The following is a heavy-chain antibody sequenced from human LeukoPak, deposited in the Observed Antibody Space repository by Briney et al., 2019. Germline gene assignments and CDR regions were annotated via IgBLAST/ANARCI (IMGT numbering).Heavy chain of an antibody. D-gene: IGHD3-22*01. CDR1: GGSISSGGYS. Sequence: SQTLSLTCAVSGGSISSGGYSWSWIRQPPGKGLEWIGYIYHSGSTYYNPSLKSRVTILVDRSKNQFSLKLSSVTAADTAVYYCARAGGYYDSSGYYDYWGQGTLVTVSS. V-gene: IGHV4-30-2*01. CDR3: ARAGGYYDSSGYYDY. J-gene: IGHJ4*02. CDR2: IYHSGST.